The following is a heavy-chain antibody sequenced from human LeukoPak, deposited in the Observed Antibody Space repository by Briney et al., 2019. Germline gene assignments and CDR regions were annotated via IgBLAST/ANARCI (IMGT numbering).Heavy chain of an antibody. J-gene: IGHJ6*03. CDR1: GFTFSSYA. D-gene: IGHD3-9*01. V-gene: IGHV3-23*01. CDR2: ISGSGGST. CDR3: AKVSDDKNYYYYYMDV. Sequence: GGSLRLSYAASGFTFSSYAMSWVRQAPGKGLEWVSAISGSGGSTYYADSVKGRFTISRDNSKNTLYLQMNSLRAEDTAVYYCAKVSDDKNYYYYYMDVWGKGTTVTVSS.